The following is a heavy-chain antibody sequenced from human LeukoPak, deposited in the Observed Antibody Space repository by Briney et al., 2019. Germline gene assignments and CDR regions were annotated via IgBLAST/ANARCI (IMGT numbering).Heavy chain of an antibody. J-gene: IGHJ3*02. Sequence: GGPLRLSCAASGFTFSSYDMHWVRQATGKGLEWVSAIGTAGDTYYPGSVKGRFTISRENAKNSLYLQMNSLRAGDTAVYYCARAHMVRGVIDAFDIWGQGTMVTVSS. CDR1: GFTFSSYD. CDR2: IGTAGDT. D-gene: IGHD3-10*01. CDR3: ARAHMVRGVIDAFDI. V-gene: IGHV3-13*01.